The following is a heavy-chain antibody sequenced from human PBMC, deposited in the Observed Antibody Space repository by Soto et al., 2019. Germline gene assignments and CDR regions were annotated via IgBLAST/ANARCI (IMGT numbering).Heavy chain of an antibody. J-gene: IGHJ3*02. CDR3: TRRYGSFFDI. D-gene: IGHD3-10*01. V-gene: IGHV4-59*08. CDR2: IYYSGST. Sequence: CSRILKNQGKGLEWIGYIYYSGSTNYNPSLKSRVTISVDTSKNQFSLKLSSVTAVDTAVYYCTRRYGSFFDIWGKGTMVT.